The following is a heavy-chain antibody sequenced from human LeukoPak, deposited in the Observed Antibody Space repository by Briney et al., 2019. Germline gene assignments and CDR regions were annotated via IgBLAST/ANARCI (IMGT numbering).Heavy chain of an antibody. Sequence: SETLSLTCAVYGASFSGYYWRWIHQPPGKGLEWMGEINHSGSTNYNPSLKGRVTISVDTSKNQFSLKLSSVTAADTAVYYWARTRYYCSSTSCYRSHNWFDPWGQGTLVPVST. CDR2: INHSGST. V-gene: IGHV4-34*01. CDR3: ARTRYYCSSTSCYRSHNWFDP. D-gene: IGHD2-2*01. J-gene: IGHJ5*02. CDR1: GASFSGYY.